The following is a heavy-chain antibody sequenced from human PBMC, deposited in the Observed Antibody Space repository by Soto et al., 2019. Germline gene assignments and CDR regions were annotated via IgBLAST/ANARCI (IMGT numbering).Heavy chain of an antibody. CDR3: TRRYYHDSSGYYYDLIFDY. Sequence: GGSLRLSCTASGFTFGDHTMSWVRQSPGKGLEWVGFIGGKDYGGATEYAASVRGRFTISRDDSKSIAFLQMNSLKTEDTAVYYCTRRYYHDSSGYYYDLIFDYWGQGTLVTVSS. V-gene: IGHV3-49*04. D-gene: IGHD3-22*01. CDR1: GFTFGDHT. CDR2: IGGKDYGGAT. J-gene: IGHJ4*02.